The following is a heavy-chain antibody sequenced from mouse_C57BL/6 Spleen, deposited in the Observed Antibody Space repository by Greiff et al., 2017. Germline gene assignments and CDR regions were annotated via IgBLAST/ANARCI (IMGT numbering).Heavy chain of an antibody. Sequence: QVTLKESGPGLLQSSQTLSLTCSFSGFSLSTSGMGVSWIRQPSGKGLEWLAHIYWDDDKRYNPSLKSRLTISKDTSRNQVFLKITSVDTADTATYYCARRRDFYYYAMDYWGQGTSVTVSS. J-gene: IGHJ4*01. CDR1: GFSLSTSGMG. CDR2: IYWDDDK. CDR3: ARRRDFYYYAMDY. D-gene: IGHD3-3*01. V-gene: IGHV8-12*01.